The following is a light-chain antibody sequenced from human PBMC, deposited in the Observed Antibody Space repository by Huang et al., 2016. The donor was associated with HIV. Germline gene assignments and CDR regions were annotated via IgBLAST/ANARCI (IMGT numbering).Light chain of an antibody. J-gene: IGKJ2*01. V-gene: IGKV3-15*01. Sequence: EVVMTQSPATLSLSPGERATLSCRASQSVSTNLAWYQQKPGQAPRLLIYGASTRATGIPGRVSGSGSGTEVTLTISSLQSEDFVVYYCQQYYNWPPYTFGQGTKLEIK. CDR2: GAS. CDR1: QSVSTN. CDR3: QQYYNWPPYT.